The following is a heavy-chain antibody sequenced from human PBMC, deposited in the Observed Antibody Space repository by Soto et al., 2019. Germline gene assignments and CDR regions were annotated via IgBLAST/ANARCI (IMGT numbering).Heavy chain of an antibody. D-gene: IGHD3-16*02. CDR3: AKESSGPYEIVAVDY. CDR2: ISGSGGST. V-gene: IGHV3-23*01. J-gene: IGHJ4*02. Sequence: GGSLRLSCAASGFTFSSYAMSWVRQAPGKGLEWVSGISGSGGSTYYADSVKGRFTISRVNSKNTLYLQMNSLRAEDTAVYYCAKESSGPYEIVAVDYWGQGTLVTVSS. CDR1: GFTFSSYA.